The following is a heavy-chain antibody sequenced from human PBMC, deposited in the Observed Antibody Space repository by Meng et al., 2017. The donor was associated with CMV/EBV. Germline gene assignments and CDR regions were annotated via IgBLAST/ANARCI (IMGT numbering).Heavy chain of an antibody. CDR3: ARGAGGFDY. CDR1: GFTFRNYW. D-gene: IGHD3-10*01. J-gene: IGHJ4*02. Sequence: GGSLRLSCVASGFTFRNYWMHWVRQSPGKGLVWVSHILNDGSGTGYADSVKGRFTISRDNAKNTLYLQMDSLGVEDTAVYYGARGAGGFDYWGQGTRVTVSS. V-gene: IGHV3-74*01. CDR2: ILNDGSGT.